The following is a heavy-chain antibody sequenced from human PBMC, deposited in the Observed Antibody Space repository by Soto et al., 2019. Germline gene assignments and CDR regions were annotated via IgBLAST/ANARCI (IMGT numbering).Heavy chain of an antibody. CDR2: IKQDGSQK. CDR3: ARGDYYDTSGPFSDAFGI. Sequence: GGSLRLSCAASGFTFSNYWMSWVRQAPGKGLEWVANIKQDGSQKWYVDSVKGRFTISRDNAKNSLYLQMNSLRAEDTAVYYCARGDYYDTSGPFSDAFGIWGRGTMVTVSS. CDR1: GFTFSNYW. D-gene: IGHD3-22*01. J-gene: IGHJ3*02. V-gene: IGHV3-7*04.